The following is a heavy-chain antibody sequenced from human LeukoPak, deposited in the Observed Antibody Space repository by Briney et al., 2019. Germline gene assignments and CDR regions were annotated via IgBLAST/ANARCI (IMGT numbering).Heavy chain of an antibody. J-gene: IGHJ4*02. CDR2: INHSGST. D-gene: IGHD3-9*01. V-gene: IGHV4-34*01. Sequence: SETLSLTCAVYGGSFRGYYWSWIRQPPGKGLEWIGEINHSGSTNYNPSLKSRVTISVDTSKNQFSLKLSSVTAADTAVYYCARGRPTFRFDWSSLVLLPKDYYFDYWGQGTLVTVSS. CDR1: GGSFRGYY. CDR3: ARGRPTFRFDWSSLVLLPKDYYFDY.